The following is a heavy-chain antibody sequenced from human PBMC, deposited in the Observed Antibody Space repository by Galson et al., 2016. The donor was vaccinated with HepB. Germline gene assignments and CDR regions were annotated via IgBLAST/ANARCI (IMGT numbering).Heavy chain of an antibody. V-gene: IGHV5-51*01. Sequence: QSGAEVKKPGDSLKISCKSSGYSFSRYWIAWVRQMPGKGLEWMGTIYPGDSDTRYSPSFQAQVTISADKSINVAYLQWSSLKASDTAIYYCARPNSDYDYYYAMDVWGQGTTVTVS. CDR2: IYPGDSDT. J-gene: IGHJ6*02. CDR1: GYSFSRYW. CDR3: ARPNSDYDYYYAMDV. D-gene: IGHD4/OR15-4a*01.